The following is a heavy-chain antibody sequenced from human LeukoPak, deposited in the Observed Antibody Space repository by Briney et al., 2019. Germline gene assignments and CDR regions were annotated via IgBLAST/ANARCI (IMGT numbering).Heavy chain of an antibody. J-gene: IGHJ6*03. V-gene: IGHV3-7*01. CDR3: ARDCDTIFGVVIPGWVDYYYYMDV. CDR2: IKQDGSEK. D-gene: IGHD3-3*01. CDR1: GFTFSSYW. Sequence: PGGSLRLSCAASGFTFSSYWMNWVRQTPGKGLEWVANIKQDGSEKYYVDSVKGRFTISRDNAKNSLYLQMNSLRAEDTAVYYCARDCDTIFGVVIPGWVDYYYYMDVWGKGTTVTVSS.